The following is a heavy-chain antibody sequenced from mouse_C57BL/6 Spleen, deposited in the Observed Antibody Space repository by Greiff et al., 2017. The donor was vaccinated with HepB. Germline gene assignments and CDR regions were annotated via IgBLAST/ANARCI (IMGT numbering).Heavy chain of an antibody. CDR3: TGYYGNYVGFAY. J-gene: IGHJ3*01. Sequence: EVKLVESGGGLVQPGGSMKLSCVASGFTFSNYWMNWVRQSPEKGLEWVAQIRLKSDNYATHYAESVKGRFTISRDDSKSSVYLQMNNVRAEDTGIYYYTGYYGNYVGFAYWGQGTLVTVSA. D-gene: IGHD2-1*01. CDR2: IRLKSDNYAT. CDR1: GFTFSNYW. V-gene: IGHV6-3*01.